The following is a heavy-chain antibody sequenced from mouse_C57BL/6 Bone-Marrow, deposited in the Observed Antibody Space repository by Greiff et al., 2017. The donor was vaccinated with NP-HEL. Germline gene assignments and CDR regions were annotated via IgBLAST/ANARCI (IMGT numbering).Heavy chain of an antibody. Sequence: QVQLQQPGAELVKPGASVKMSCKASGYTFTSYWITWVKQRPGQGLEWIGDIYPGSGSTNYNEKFKSKATLTVDTSSSTAYMQLSSLTSEDSAFYYCARDYYGSSHTDYWGQGTTLTVSS. CDR3: ARDYYGSSHTDY. J-gene: IGHJ2*01. D-gene: IGHD1-1*01. CDR2: IYPGSGST. CDR1: GYTFTSYW. V-gene: IGHV1-55*01.